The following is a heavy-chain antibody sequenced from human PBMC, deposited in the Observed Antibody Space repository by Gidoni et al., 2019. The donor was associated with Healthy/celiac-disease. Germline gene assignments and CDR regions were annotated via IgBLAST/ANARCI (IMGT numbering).Heavy chain of an antibody. V-gene: IGHV3-33*01. D-gene: IGHD2-15*01. CDR3: ASGRMYGGNPFDY. CDR2: IWYDGSNK. J-gene: IGHJ4*02. Sequence: QVQLVESGGGVVQPGGSLRASCAAAGFTFSSYGMHWVRQAPGKGLEWVAVIWYDGSNKYYADSVKGRFTISRDNSKNTLYLQMNSLRAEDTAVYYCASGRMYGGNPFDYWGQGTLVTVSS. CDR1: GFTFSSYG.